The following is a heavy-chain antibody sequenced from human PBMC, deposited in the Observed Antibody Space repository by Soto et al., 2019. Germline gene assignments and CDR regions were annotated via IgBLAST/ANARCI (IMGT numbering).Heavy chain of an antibody. J-gene: IGHJ4*02. CDR2: IVVGSGNT. CDR1: GFTFTSSA. Sequence: SEKVSCKASGFTFTSSAVQWVRQPRGQRLEWIGWIVVGSGNTNYAQKFQERVTITRDMSTSTAYMELSSLRSEDTAVYYCAACGYDSSGYYAFDYWGQGTLVTVPQ. V-gene: IGHV1-58*01. D-gene: IGHD3-22*01. CDR3: AACGYDSSGYYAFDY.